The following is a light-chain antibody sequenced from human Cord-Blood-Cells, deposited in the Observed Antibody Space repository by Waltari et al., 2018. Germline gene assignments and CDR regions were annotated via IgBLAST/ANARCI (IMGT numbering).Light chain of an antibody. CDR2: SNN. J-gene: IGLJ3*02. Sequence: QSVLTQPPSASGTPGQRVTISCSGSRSNIGSNTVIWYQQLPGPAPKLLIYSNNQRPSGVPDRFSGSKSGTSASLAISGLQSEDEADYYCAAWDDSLNGPVFGGGTKLTVL. CDR3: AAWDDSLNGPV. CDR1: RSNIGSNT. V-gene: IGLV1-44*01.